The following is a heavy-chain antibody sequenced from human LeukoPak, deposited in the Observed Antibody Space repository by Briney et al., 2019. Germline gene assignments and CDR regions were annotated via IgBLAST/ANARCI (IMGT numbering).Heavy chain of an antibody. D-gene: IGHD6-19*01. Sequence: SVKVSCKASGGTFSSYAISWVRQAPGQGLEWMGGIIPIFGTANYAQKFQGRVTITADESTSSAYMELSSLRSEDTAVYYCARSQYSSGWYPHFDYWGPGTLVTVSS. CDR2: IIPIFGTA. CDR1: GGTFSSYA. J-gene: IGHJ4*02. CDR3: ARSQYSSGWYPHFDY. V-gene: IGHV1-69*13.